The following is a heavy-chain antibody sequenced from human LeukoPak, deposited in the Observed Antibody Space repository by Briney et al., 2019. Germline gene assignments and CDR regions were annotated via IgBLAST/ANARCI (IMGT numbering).Heavy chain of an antibody. CDR2: IYYSGST. CDR1: GGSISSYY. Sequence: PSETLSLTCTVSGGSISSYYWSWIRQPPGKGLEWIGYIYYSGSTNYSPSLKSRVTISVDTSKNQFSLKLSSVTAADTAVYYCASDRSGSYDHDAFDIWGQGTMVTVSS. J-gene: IGHJ3*02. V-gene: IGHV4-59*08. D-gene: IGHD3-10*01. CDR3: ASDRSGSYDHDAFDI.